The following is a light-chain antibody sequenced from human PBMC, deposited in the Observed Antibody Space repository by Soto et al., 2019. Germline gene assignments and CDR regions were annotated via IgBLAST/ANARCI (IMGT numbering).Light chain of an antibody. CDR2: DVS. CDR3: SSYTSSSTVV. CDR1: SSDVGGYNY. Sequence: QSALTQPASVSGSPGQSITISCTGTSSDVGGYNYVSWYQQHPGKAPKLMIFDVSNRPSEVSNRFSGSRSGNTASLTISGLPADEEADYYCSSYTSSSTVVFGGGTKLTVL. J-gene: IGLJ2*01. V-gene: IGLV2-14*01.